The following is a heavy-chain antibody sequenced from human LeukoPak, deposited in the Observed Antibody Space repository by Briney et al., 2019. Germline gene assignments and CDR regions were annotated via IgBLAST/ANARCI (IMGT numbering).Heavy chain of an antibody. CDR2: INPNSGGT. D-gene: IGHD5-24*01. Sequence: ASVKVSCKASGYTFTGYYMHWVRQAPGQGLEWMGWINPNSGGTNYAQKFQGRVTITRDTSISTAYMELSRLRSDDTAVYYCARVWSRRDGYNLGYWGQGTLVIVSS. CDR1: GYTFTGYY. J-gene: IGHJ4*02. CDR3: ARVWSRRDGYNLGY. V-gene: IGHV1-2*02.